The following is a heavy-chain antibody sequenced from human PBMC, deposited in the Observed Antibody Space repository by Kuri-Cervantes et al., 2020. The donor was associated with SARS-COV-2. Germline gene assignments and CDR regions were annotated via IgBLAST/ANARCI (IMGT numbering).Heavy chain of an antibody. CDR2: ISAYNGNT. V-gene: IGHV1-18*01. Sequence: ASVKVSCKASGYTFTSYGISWVRQAPGQGLEWMGWISAYNGNTNYAQKLQGRVTMTTDTSTSTAYMELRSLRSDDTAVYYCARDAGYYDSSGYPYYFDYWGQGTLVTVSS. CDR1: GYTFTSYG. CDR3: ARDAGYYDSSGYPYYFDY. D-gene: IGHD3-22*01. J-gene: IGHJ4*02.